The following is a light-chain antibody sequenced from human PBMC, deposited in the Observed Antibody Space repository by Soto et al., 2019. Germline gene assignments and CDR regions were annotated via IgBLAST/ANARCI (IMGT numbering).Light chain of an antibody. CDR2: EVN. V-gene: IGLV2-14*01. CDR3: SSYTSISTYV. CDR1: SSDVGDYNY. Sequence: QSALTQPASVSGSPGQSITISCTGTSSDVGDYNYVSWYQHHPGKAPKLIIYEVNNRPSGVSNRFSGSKSGSTASLTISGLQAEDEADYYCSSYTSISTYVFGTGTKLTVI. J-gene: IGLJ1*01.